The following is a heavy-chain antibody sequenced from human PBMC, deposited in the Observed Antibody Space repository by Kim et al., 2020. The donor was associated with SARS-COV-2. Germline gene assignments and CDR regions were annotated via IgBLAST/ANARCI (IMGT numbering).Heavy chain of an antibody. J-gene: IGHJ4*02. CDR1: GDSISIYY. CDR3: ARGQLWYDY. Sequence: SETLSLTCTVSGDSISIYYWSWIRQTPGKGLEWIGYMYYSGSTYYNPSLKSRVTISVDTSKNQFSLKLSSVTAADTAVYYCARGQLWYDYWGQGTLVTVSS. V-gene: IGHV4-59*13. CDR2: MYYSGST. D-gene: IGHD5-18*01.